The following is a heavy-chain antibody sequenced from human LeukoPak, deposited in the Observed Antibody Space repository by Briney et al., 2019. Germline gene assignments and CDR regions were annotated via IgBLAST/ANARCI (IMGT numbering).Heavy chain of an antibody. J-gene: IGHJ4*02. V-gene: IGHV4-34*01. D-gene: IGHD6-19*01. Sequence: SETLSLTCAVYGGSFSGYYWSWIRQPPGKGLEWIGEINHSGSTNYNPSLKSRVTISVDTSKNQFSLKLSSVTAADTAVYYCARRYTSDEYYLDCWGQRTLVTAS. CDR3: ARRYTSDEYYLDC. CDR1: GGSFSGYY. CDR2: INHSGST.